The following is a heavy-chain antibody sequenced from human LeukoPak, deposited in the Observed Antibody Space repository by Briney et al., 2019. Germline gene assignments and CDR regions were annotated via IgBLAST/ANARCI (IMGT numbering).Heavy chain of an antibody. CDR1: GFTFSSYV. CDR2: ISGGGGST. V-gene: IGHV3-23*01. J-gene: IGHJ4*02. D-gene: IGHD5-12*01. Sequence: GGSLRLSCAVSGFTFSSYVMSWVRQAPGRGLEWVSVISGGGGSTYYSDSVKGRFTISRDNSKNTLYLQMNSLRAEDSAIYYCAKDHPQGGYGDYWGQGTLVTVSS. CDR3: AKDHPQGGYGDY.